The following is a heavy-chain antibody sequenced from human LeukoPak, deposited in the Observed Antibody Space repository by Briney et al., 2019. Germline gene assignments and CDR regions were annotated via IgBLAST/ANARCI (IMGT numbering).Heavy chain of an antibody. CDR1: GLPFSSHW. V-gene: IGHV3-23*01. J-gene: IGHJ5*02. D-gene: IGHD6-6*01. CDR3: ANGQLVRYNWFDP. Sequence: GGSLRLSCAASGLPFSSHWLSWVRQAPGKGLEWVLAISGSGGSTYYADSVKGRFTISRDNSKNTLYLQMNSLRAEDTAVYYCANGQLVRYNWFDPWGQGTLVTVSS. CDR2: ISGSGGST.